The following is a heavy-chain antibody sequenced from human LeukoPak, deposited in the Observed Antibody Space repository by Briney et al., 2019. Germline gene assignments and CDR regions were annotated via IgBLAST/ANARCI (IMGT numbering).Heavy chain of an antibody. V-gene: IGHV4-59*01. D-gene: IGHD3-22*01. CDR3: AREYYYDSSGPFGAFDI. Sequence: SETLSLTCTVSGGSISSYYWSWIRQPPGKGLEGIGYIYYSGSTNYNPSLKSRVTISVDTSKNQFSLKLSSVTAADTAVYYCAREYYYDSSGPFGAFDIWGQGTMITVSS. CDR2: IYYSGST. J-gene: IGHJ3*02. CDR1: GGSISSYY.